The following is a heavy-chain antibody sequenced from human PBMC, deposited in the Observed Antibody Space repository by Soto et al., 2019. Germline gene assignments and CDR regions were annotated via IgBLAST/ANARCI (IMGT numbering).Heavy chain of an antibody. J-gene: IGHJ3*02. D-gene: IGHD3-3*01. CDR1: GFTFSSYA. CDR2: ISGSGGST. CDR3: AKAGRIPIFGMVIYAFDI. Sequence: GGSLRLSCAASGFTFSSYAMSWVRQAPGKGLEWVSAISGSGGSTYYADSVKGRFTISRDNSKNTVYLQMNSLRAEDTAVYDCAKAGRIPIFGMVIYAFDIWGQGTMVPVSS. V-gene: IGHV3-23*01.